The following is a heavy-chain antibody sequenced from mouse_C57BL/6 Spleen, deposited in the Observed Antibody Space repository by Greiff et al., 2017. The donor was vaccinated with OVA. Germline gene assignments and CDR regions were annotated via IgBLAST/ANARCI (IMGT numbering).Heavy chain of an antibody. D-gene: IGHD2-1*01. J-gene: IGHJ4*01. V-gene: IGHV1-63*01. CDR1: GYTFTNYW. CDR3: ARKGNYKDAMDY. Sequence: VKLQQSGAELVRPGTSVKMSCKASGYTFTNYWIGWAKQRPGHGLEWIGDIYPGGGYTNYNEKFKGKATLTADKSSSTAYMQFSSLTSEDSAIYYCARKGNYKDAMDYWGQGTSVTVSS. CDR2: IYPGGGYT.